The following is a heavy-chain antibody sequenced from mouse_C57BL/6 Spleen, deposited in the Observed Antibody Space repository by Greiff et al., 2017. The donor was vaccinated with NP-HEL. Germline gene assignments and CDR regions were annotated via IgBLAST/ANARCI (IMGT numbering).Heavy chain of an antibody. CDR2: IDPNSGGT. J-gene: IGHJ1*03. V-gene: IGHV1-72*01. D-gene: IGHD1-1*01. CDR1: GYTFTSYW. Sequence: VKLQQPGAELVKPGASVKLSCKASGYTFTSYWMHWVKQRPGRGLEWIGRIDPNSGGTKYNEKFKSKATLTVDKPSSTAYMQLSSLTSEDSAVYYCARGDYGSSYVYWYFDVWGTGTTVTVSS. CDR3: ARGDYGSSYVYWYFDV.